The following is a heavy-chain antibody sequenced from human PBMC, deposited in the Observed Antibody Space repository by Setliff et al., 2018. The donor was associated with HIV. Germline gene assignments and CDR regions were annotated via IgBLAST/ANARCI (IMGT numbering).Heavy chain of an antibody. J-gene: IGHJ3*01. CDR3: ARDPGYFSGHIFDL. Sequence: LSLTCAVSGGSISSSNWWSWVRQPPGKGLEWIGEIFHSGSTNYNPSLKSRVTISVDKSKNQFSLKLSSVTAADTAVYYCARDPGYFSGHIFDLWGQGTMVTVSS. CDR1: GGSISSSNW. V-gene: IGHV4-4*02. D-gene: IGHD2-15*01. CDR2: IFHSGST.